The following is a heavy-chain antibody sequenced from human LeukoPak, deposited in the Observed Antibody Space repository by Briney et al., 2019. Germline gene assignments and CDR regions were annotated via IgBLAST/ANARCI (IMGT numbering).Heavy chain of an antibody. Sequence: GGSLRLSCAASGFTFSSYGMHWVRQAPGKGLEWVAFIRYDGSNKYYADSVKGRFTISRDNSKNTLYLQMNSLRAEDTAVYYCAKGGYSGYDRFPYFDYWGQGTLVTVSS. J-gene: IGHJ4*02. CDR1: GFTFSSYG. V-gene: IGHV3-30*02. CDR3: AKGGYSGYDRFPYFDY. CDR2: IRYDGSNK. D-gene: IGHD5-12*01.